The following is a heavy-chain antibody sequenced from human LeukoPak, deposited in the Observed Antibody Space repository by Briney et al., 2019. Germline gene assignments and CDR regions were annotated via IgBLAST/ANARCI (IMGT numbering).Heavy chain of an antibody. J-gene: IGHJ6*03. V-gene: IGHV4-4*07. Sequence: PSETLSLTCTVSGGSISGYYWSWIRQPAGKGLEWIGRIYTSGSTNYNPSLKSRVTISLDTSKNQFSLRLSSVTAADTAVYYCARDANSRDDYYYYMDVWGKGTTVTVSS. CDR1: GGSISGYY. CDR3: ARDANSRDDYYYYMDV. CDR2: IYTSGST. D-gene: IGHD6-13*01.